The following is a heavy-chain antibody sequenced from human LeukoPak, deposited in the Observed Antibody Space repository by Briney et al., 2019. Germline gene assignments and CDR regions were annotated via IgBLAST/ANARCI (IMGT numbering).Heavy chain of an antibody. CDR1: GFTFSSYG. CDR3: AKPRNYYDSEYYFDY. CDR2: IWYDGSNK. J-gene: IGHJ4*02. V-gene: IGHV3-33*06. D-gene: IGHD3-22*01. Sequence: GGSLRLSCAASGFTFSSYGMHWVRQAPGKGLEWVAVIWYDGSNKYYADSVKSRFTISRDNSKNTLYLQMNSLRAEDTAVYYCAKPRNYYDSEYYFDYWGQGTLVTVSS.